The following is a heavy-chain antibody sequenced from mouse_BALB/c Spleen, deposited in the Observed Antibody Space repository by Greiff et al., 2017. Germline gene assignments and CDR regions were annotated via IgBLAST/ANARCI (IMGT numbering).Heavy chain of an antibody. J-gene: IGHJ3*01. CDR2: IYPGGGYT. V-gene: IGHV1-63*02. CDR1: GYTFTNYW. CDR3: ARGGDAAWFAY. Sequence: VQLQQSGAELVRPGTSVKISCKASGYTFTNYWLGWVKQRPGHGLEWIGDIYPGGGYTNYNEKFKGKATLTADTSSSTAYMQLSSLTSEDSAVYFCARGGDAAWFAYWGQGTLVTVSA.